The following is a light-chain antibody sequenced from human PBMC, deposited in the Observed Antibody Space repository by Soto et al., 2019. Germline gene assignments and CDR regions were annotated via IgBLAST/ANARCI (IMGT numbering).Light chain of an antibody. CDR1: QSVFHRSTKTNY. Sequence: DIVMTQSPASLTVSLGERATVSCKSSQSVFHRSTKTNYLGWYQQKPGQRPRLLIYWASTREIGVPDRFSGSGSRTDFTLTISSLQAEDAAIYYCQQYYETPFTFGGGTKVDIK. CDR2: WAS. J-gene: IGKJ4*01. CDR3: QQYYETPFT. V-gene: IGKV4-1*01.